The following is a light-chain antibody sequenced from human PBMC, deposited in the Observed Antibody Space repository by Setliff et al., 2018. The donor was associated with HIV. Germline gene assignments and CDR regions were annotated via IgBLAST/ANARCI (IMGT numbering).Light chain of an antibody. Sequence: QSVLTQPPSVSAAPGQKVTISCSGSNSNIGNNSVSWYQQLPGTAPKLLIYDDHRRPSGIPDRFSGSNSGTSATLGITGLQTGDGAHYYCGTWDSSLSTVVFGGGTKVTVL. CDR2: DDH. CDR1: NSNIGNNS. CDR3: GTWDSSLSTVV. V-gene: IGLV1-51*01. J-gene: IGLJ2*01.